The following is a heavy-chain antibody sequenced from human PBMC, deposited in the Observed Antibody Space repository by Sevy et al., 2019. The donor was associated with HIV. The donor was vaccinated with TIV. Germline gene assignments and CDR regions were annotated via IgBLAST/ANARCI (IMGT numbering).Heavy chain of an antibody. J-gene: IGHJ6*02. Sequence: GGSLRLSCAASGFTFSSYAMNWVRQAPGKGLEWVSSINAISSNTYYADSMKGRFTISRDNAKNSLYLQLNSLRAEDTAVYYCARDKTILEGRYGMDVWGQGTTVTVSS. V-gene: IGHV3-21*01. D-gene: IGHD3-3*01. CDR1: GFTFSSYA. CDR3: ARDKTILEGRYGMDV. CDR2: INAISSNT.